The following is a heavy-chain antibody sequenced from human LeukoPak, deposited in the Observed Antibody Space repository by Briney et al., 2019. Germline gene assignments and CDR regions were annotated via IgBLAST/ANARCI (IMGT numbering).Heavy chain of an antibody. CDR1: GGSISGYY. D-gene: IGHD6-19*01. CDR3: ARGKGYSSGWYFDY. J-gene: IGHJ4*02. Sequence: SVTLSLTCTVSGGSISGYYWSWIRQPAGKGLEWIGRIVTSGSTNYNPSLKSRVTMSVDTSKSQFSLKLSSVIAADTAVYYCARGKGYSSGWYFDYWGQGTLVTVSS. CDR2: IVTSGST. V-gene: IGHV4-4*07.